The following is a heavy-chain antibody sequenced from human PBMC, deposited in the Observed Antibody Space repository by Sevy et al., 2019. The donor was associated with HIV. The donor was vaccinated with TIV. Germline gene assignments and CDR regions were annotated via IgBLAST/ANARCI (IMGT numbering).Heavy chain of an antibody. D-gene: IGHD6-13*01. CDR3: ARDPTSIAAAGTGDYYYGMDV. CDR1: GGTFSSYA. V-gene: IGHV1-69*13. Sequence: ASVKVSCKASGGTFSSYAISWVRQAPGQGLEWMGGIIPIFGTANCAQKFQGRVTITADESTSTAYMELSSLRSEDTAVYYCARDPTSIAAAGTGDYYYGMDVWGQGTTVTVSS. CDR2: IIPIFGTA. J-gene: IGHJ6*02.